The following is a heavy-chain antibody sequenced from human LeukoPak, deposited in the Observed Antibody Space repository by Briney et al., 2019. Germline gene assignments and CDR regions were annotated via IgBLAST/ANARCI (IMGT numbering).Heavy chain of an antibody. CDR1: GFTFNNYA. D-gene: IGHD6-19*01. CDR3: AKDRASGSGSYSYRGFDH. V-gene: IGHV3-23*01. CDR2: ISSGGDYT. Sequence: GGSLRLSCAASGFTFNNYAMSWVRQAPGRGLEWVSAISSGGDYTNSADSVEGRFTISRDNSRNTLYLQMNSLRAEDTAVYYCAKDRASGSGSYSYRGFDHWGQGTLVTVSS. J-gene: IGHJ5*02.